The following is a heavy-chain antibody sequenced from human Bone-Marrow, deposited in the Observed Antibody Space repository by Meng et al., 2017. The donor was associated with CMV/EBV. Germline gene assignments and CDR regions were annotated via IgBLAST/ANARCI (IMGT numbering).Heavy chain of an antibody. CDR2: ISYDGSNK. D-gene: IGHD2-15*01. V-gene: IGHV3-30-3*01. Sequence: FSSYAMHWVRQATGKGLEWVAVISYDGSNKYYADSVKGRFTISRDNSKNTLYLQMNSLRAEDTAVYYCARDIPLGYCSGGSCYVFDYWGQGTLVTVSS. CDR3: ARDIPLGYCSGGSCYVFDY. J-gene: IGHJ4*02. CDR1: FSSYA.